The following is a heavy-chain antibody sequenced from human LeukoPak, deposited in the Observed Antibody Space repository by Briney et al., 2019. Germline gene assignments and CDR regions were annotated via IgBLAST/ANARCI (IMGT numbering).Heavy chain of an antibody. CDR1: GGSFSGYY. D-gene: IGHD2-15*01. Sequence: PSETLSLTYAVYGGSFSGYYWSWIRQPPGKGLERIGEINHSGSTNYNPSLKSRVTISVDTSKNQFSLKLSSVTAADTAVYYCARRGRHCSGGSCYRGHNWFDPWGQGTLVTVSS. J-gene: IGHJ5*02. V-gene: IGHV4-34*01. CDR3: ARRGRHCSGGSCYRGHNWFDP. CDR2: INHSGST.